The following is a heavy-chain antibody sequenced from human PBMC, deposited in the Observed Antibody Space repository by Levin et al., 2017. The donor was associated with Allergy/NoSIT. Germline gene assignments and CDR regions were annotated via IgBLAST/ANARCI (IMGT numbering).Heavy chain of an antibody. CDR2: IIPILGIA. Sequence: SVKVSCKASGGTFSSYTISWVRQAPGQGLEWMGRIIPILGIANYAQKFQGRVTITADKSTSTAYMELSSLRSEDTAVYYCASYDGGPYDSSGDYYLDYWGQGTLVTVSS. D-gene: IGHD3-22*01. CDR3: ASYDGGPYDSSGDYYLDY. V-gene: IGHV1-69*02. J-gene: IGHJ4*02. CDR1: GGTFSSYT.